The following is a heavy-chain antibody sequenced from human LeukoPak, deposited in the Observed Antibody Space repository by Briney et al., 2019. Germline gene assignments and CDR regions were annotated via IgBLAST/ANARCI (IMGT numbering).Heavy chain of an antibody. J-gene: IGHJ4*02. V-gene: IGHV3-66*01. Sequence: GGSLRLSCAASGFSVSNYYMSWVRQPPGKGLEWVSVTYTGGGRYYGDSVKGRFTISRGNSKNTVFLQMNSLRVEDTALYYCTRGQSYCGADCYSDWGQGTLVTVSS. CDR2: TYTGGGR. D-gene: IGHD2-21*02. CDR3: TRGQSYCGADCYSD. CDR1: GFSVSNYY.